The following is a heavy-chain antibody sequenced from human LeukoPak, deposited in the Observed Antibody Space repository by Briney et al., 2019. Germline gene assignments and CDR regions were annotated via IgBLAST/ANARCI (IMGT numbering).Heavy chain of an antibody. J-gene: IGHJ4*02. CDR3: ARGPPTDYYDSSGFYYVFDY. V-gene: IGHV4-59*12. Sequence: SETLSLTCTVSGGSISSYYWSWIRQPPGKGLEWIGYIYYSGSTNYNPSLKSRVTISVDTSKNQFSLKLSSVTAADTAVYFCARGPPTDYYDSSGFYYVFDYWGQGTLVTVSS. CDR2: IYYSGST. D-gene: IGHD3-22*01. CDR1: GGSISSYY.